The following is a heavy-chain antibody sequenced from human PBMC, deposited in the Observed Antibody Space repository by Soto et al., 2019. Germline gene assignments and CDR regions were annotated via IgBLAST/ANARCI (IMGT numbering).Heavy chain of an antibody. Sequence: WTWIRQPPGKGLEWIGYTYYSGTTNYSPSLKSRVTISVDTSRNQFSLKLNSVTAADTAVYYCARNVPSYWYFDLWGRGPLVTVSS. J-gene: IGHJ2*01. CDR2: TYYSGTT. CDR3: ARNVPSYWYFDL. V-gene: IGHV4-59*08. D-gene: IGHD3-10*02.